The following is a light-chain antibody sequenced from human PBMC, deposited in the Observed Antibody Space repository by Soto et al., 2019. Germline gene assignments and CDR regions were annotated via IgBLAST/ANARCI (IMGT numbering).Light chain of an antibody. V-gene: IGKV1D-16*01. CDR1: QAISRY. Sequence: DIQMTQSPSSLSASVGDRVTITCRASQAISRYLVWYQQKPWKAPMPLIYGASRLPSGVPSRFSGSGSGPDFTLIISSLQPEDSAIYYCQHYNHYPITFGHGTRREIK. CDR2: GAS. J-gene: IGKJ5*01. CDR3: QHYNHYPIT.